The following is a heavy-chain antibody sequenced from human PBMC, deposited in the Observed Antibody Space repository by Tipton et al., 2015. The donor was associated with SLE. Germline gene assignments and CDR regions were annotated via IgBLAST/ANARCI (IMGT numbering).Heavy chain of an antibody. D-gene: IGHD5-18*01. Sequence: TLSLTCTVSGGSIRSSSSYWGWIRQPPGKGLEWIGSLYYGGSYGVNTNYHPSLRSRINISVDTSKNQFFLNLTSVIAADTAVYYCARWRGYGPSFDYWGQGTLVTVSS. V-gene: IGHV4-39*07. CDR3: ARWRGYGPSFDY. CDR1: GGSIRSSSSY. CDR2: LYYGGSYGVNT. J-gene: IGHJ4*02.